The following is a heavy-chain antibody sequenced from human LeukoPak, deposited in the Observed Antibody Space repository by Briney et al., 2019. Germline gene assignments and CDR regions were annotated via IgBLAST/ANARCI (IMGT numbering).Heavy chain of an antibody. D-gene: IGHD2-21*01. V-gene: IGHV1-8*01. CDR3: ARATRGDLLSEF. CDR1: EYTFANYD. J-gene: IGHJ4*02. CDR2: MNPYSTNT. Sequence: ASVKVSCKASEYTFANYDITWVRQAPGRGLEWMGWMNPYSTNTGYARTFQGRLSMTRDTSITTAYMELSSLTSEDTAVYYCARATRGDLLSEFWGQGSPITVSS.